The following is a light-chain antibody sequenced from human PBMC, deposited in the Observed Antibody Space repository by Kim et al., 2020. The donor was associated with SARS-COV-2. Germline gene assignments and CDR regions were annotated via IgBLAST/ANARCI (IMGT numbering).Light chain of an antibody. CDR1: STDVGGYNY. J-gene: IGLJ2*01. CDR2: EVS. Sequence: QSALTQPPSASGSPGQSVTISCTGTSTDVGGYNYVSWYQQRPGKAPKLMIYEVSRRPSGVPDRFSGSKSGNTASLTVSGLQAEDEADYYCSSYVGSNKLVFGGGTQLTVL. V-gene: IGLV2-8*01. CDR3: SSYVGSNKLV.